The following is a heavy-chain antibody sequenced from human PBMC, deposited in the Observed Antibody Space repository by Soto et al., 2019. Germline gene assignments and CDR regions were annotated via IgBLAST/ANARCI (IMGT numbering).Heavy chain of an antibody. D-gene: IGHD6-13*01. CDR2: ISAYNGNT. CDR3: ARDPPRIAAAGTEDY. V-gene: IGHV1-18*01. CDR1: GYTFTSYG. J-gene: IGHJ4*02. Sequence: QVQLVQSGAEVKKPGASVKVSCKASGYTFTSYGISWVRQAPGQGLEWMGWISAYNGNTNYAQKLQGRVTMTTDTSTSTGYLELRRLRSDDPAVDYCARDPPRIAAAGTEDYWGQGTLVSVSS.